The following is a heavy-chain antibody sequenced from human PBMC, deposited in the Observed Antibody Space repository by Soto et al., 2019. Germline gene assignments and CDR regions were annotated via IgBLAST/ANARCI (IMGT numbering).Heavy chain of an antibody. CDR2: INDDGSST. Sequence: GGSLRLSCAASGFTFSMYWMHWVRQVPGKGPEWVSRINDDGSSTNYADSVKGRFTISRDNAKNTLYLQMNDSRAEDTAVYYCTRGPRSTSTGTGAVWGQGTLVTV. CDR1: GFTFSMYW. D-gene: IGHD1-1*01. CDR3: TRGPRSTSTGTGAV. V-gene: IGHV3-74*01. J-gene: IGHJ4*02.